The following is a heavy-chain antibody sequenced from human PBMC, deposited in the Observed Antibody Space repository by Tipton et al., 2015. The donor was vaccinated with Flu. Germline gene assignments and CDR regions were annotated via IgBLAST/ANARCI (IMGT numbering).Heavy chain of an antibody. CDR1: AGSFSGYY. J-gene: IGHJ5*02. Sequence: TLSLTCAVYAGSFSGYYWNWIRQPPGKGLEWIGEINPSGSTNYNTSLKSRVTISVDTSKNQFSLKLTSVTAADTAVYYCARRDYSNYVSEPKNWFDPWGQGTLVTVSS. CDR2: INPSGST. V-gene: IGHV4-34*01. D-gene: IGHD4-11*01. CDR3: ARRDYSNYVSEPKNWFDP.